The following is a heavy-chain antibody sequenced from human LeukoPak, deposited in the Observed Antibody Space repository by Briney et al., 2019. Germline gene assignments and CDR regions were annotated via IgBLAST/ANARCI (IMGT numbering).Heavy chain of an antibody. V-gene: IGHV6-1*01. D-gene: IGHD1-26*01. CDR2: TYYRSKWHN. CDR1: GDSVSNNVAV. Sequence: SQTLSLTCVISGDSVSNNVAVWNWIRQSPSRGLEWLGRTYYRSKWHNHYAVSMESRITISPDTSENQFYLQLDSVTPEDTAVCYWARDAVGASLFEYWGQGTLVTVSS. J-gene: IGHJ4*02. CDR3: ARDAVGASLFEY.